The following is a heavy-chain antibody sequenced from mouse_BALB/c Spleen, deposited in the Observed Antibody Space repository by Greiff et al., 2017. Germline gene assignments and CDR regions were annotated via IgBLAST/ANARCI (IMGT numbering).Heavy chain of an antibody. D-gene: IGHD2-4*01. CDR1: GYSFSSYW. CDR2: IYPGNSDT. J-gene: IGHJ2*01. CDR3: TRGIGYDYDYYFDY. Sequence: EVQPQQSGTVLARPGASGKMSCKASGYSFSSYWVHWVKQRPGQGLEWIGAIYPGNSDTSYNQKFKGKAKLTAVTSASTAYMELSSLTNEDSAVYYCTRGIGYDYDYYFDYWGQGTTLTVSS. V-gene: IGHV1-5*01.